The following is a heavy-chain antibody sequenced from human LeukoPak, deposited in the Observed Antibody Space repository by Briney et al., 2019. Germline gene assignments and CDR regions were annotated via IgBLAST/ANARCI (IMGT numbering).Heavy chain of an antibody. V-gene: IGHV4-39*07. CDR3: ARGSRSQWLVSNWFDP. D-gene: IGHD6-19*01. J-gene: IGHJ5*02. CDR1: GGSISSSSYY. Sequence: SETLSLTCTVSGGSISSSSYYWGWIRQPPGKGLEWIGSIYYSGSTYYNPSLKSRVTISVDTSKNQFSLKLSSVTAADTAVYYCARGSRSQWLVSNWFDPWGQGTLVTVSS. CDR2: IYYSGST.